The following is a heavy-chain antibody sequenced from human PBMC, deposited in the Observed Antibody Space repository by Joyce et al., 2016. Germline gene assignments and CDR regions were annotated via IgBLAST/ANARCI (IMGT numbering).Heavy chain of an antibody. CDR1: GFMFSTSS. D-gene: IGHD2-21*01. J-gene: IGHJ6*02. V-gene: IGHV3-21*02. CDR2: ISGDRRFI. CDR3: ARGGLVYDYSMDV. Sequence: EVQLVESGGGLVKPGGSLKISCAASGFMFSTSSMSWFRQAPGKGREGVSTISGDRRFIFHADSVRGRFTVSRDNAENSLYLQMKSLRVEDTAVYFCARGGLVYDYSMDVWGQGTTVIVSS.